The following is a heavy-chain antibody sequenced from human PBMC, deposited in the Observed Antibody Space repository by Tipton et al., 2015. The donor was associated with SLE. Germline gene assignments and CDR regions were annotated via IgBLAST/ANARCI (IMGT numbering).Heavy chain of an antibody. CDR2: IFYSGST. CDR1: GVSIRSYY. V-gene: IGHV4-59*08. Sequence: TLSLTCTVSGVSIRSYYWSWIRQPPGKGLEWIGYIFYSGSTNYNPSLKSRVTMSVDTSKNQFSLKLSSVTAADTAVYYCVRGRTTSSFDYWGQGTLVTVSS. CDR3: VRGRTTSSFDY. D-gene: IGHD6-6*01. J-gene: IGHJ4*02.